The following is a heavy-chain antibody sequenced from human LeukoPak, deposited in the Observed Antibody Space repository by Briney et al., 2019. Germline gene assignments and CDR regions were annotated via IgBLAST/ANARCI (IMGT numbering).Heavy chain of an antibody. CDR1: GGSISSGNW. CDR2: VHHIGST. D-gene: IGHD4-23*01. V-gene: IGHV4-4*02. J-gene: IGHJ4*02. Sequence: PSGTLSLTYSVSGGSISSGNWWSWVRQPPGKGLEWIGEVHHIGSTNYNPSFKSRLTISVDKSKNQFSLNLSSVTAADTAVYYCARGGTSVVTLSYWGQGTLVTVSS. CDR3: ARGGTSVVTLSY.